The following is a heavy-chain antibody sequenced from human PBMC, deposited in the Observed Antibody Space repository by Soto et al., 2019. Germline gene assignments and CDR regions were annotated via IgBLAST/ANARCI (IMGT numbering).Heavy chain of an antibody. J-gene: IGHJ4*02. Sequence: PGGSLRLSCAASGFTFSSYAMSWVRQAPGKGLEWVSAISGSGGSTYYADSVKGRFTISRDNSKNTLYLQMNSLRAEDTAVYYCAKHEDIVVVVAAHRYWGQGTLVTVSS. CDR2: ISGSGGST. D-gene: IGHD2-15*01. V-gene: IGHV3-23*01. CDR3: AKHEDIVVVVAAHRY. CDR1: GFTFSSYA.